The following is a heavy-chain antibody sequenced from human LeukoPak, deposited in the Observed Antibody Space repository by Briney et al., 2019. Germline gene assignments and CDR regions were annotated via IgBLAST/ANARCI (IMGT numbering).Heavy chain of an antibody. CDR3: AKDVTSGSSWPETPFDY. CDR1: GFTFSSYG. Sequence: GGSLKLSCAASGFTFSSYGMHWVRQASGKGLEWVAFIRYDGSNKYYADSVKGRFTISRDNSKNTLYLQMNSLRAEDTAVYYCAKDVTSGSSWPETPFDYWGQGTLVTVSS. V-gene: IGHV3-30*02. D-gene: IGHD6-13*01. CDR2: IRYDGSNK. J-gene: IGHJ4*02.